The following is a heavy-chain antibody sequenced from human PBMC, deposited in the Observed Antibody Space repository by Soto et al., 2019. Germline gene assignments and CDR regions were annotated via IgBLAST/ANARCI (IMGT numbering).Heavy chain of an antibody. V-gene: IGHV4-59*01. J-gene: IGHJ6*02. D-gene: IGHD2-21*02. CDR1: CGSISGDY. CDR3: ARDLWGYCGTDCYPLDV. CDR2: MYNTGST. Sequence: PSDTLSLTCAVACGSISGDYWSWIREPAGKGLEWIGYMYNTGSTVYNPSFKSRVTISVDTSKSQVSLRLNSVTAADTAVYYCARDLWGYCGTDCYPLDVWGQGTTVTVS.